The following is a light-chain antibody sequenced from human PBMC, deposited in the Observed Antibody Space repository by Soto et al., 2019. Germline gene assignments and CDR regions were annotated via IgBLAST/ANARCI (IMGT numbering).Light chain of an antibody. J-gene: IGKJ5*01. CDR1: QSISSW. CDR3: QQYLSYPIT. Sequence: DIQMTQSPSTLSASVGDRVTITCRASQSISSWLAWYQQKPGKAPKSLIYKASSLESGVPSRFSGCGSGTEFTLTISSLQPDDFATYYCQQYLSYPITFGQGTRLEIK. V-gene: IGKV1-5*03. CDR2: KAS.